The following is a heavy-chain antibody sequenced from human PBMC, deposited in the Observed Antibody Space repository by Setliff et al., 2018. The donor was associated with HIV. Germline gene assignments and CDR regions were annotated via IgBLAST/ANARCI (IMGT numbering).Heavy chain of an antibody. CDR1: GYSFSDYY. Sequence: ASVKVSCKASGYSFSDYYIHWVRQAPGHGFQWMGWISPKYGGTKYSQRFQGRVTITRDTSATTAYMEVSSLRSEDTAVYYCARDEGSSGPRDHWGQGTLVTVSS. CDR2: ISPKYGGT. V-gene: IGHV1-2*02. D-gene: IGHD6-19*01. J-gene: IGHJ4*02. CDR3: ARDEGSSGPRDH.